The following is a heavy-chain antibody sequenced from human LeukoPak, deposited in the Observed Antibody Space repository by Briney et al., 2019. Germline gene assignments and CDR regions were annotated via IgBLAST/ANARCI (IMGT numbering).Heavy chain of an antibody. D-gene: IGHD3-22*01. CDR1: GFSFSNYG. V-gene: IGHV3-30*02. J-gene: IGHJ4*02. Sequence: PGGSLRLSCVASGFSFSNYGMHWVRQAPGKGLEWVAFIRYDGSNKYYADSVKGRFTISRDNSKNTLYLQMNSLRVEDTAVYYCAKYYRESNGASPLDYWGQGTRVTVSS. CDR3: AKYYRESNGASPLDY. CDR2: IRYDGSNK.